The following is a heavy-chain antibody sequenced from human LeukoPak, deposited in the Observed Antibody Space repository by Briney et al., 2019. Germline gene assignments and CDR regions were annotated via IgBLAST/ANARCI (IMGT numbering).Heavy chain of an antibody. Sequence: SETLSLTCAVYGGSFSGYYWSWIRQPPGKGLEWIGEINHSGSTNYNPSLKSRVITSVETSKNQFSLNLNSVTAADTAVYYCARGRPRNSGGGWYYYDYWGQGTLVTVSS. CDR1: GGSFSGYY. CDR2: INHSGST. J-gene: IGHJ4*02. V-gene: IGHV4-34*01. CDR3: ARGRPRNSGGGWYYYDY. D-gene: IGHD6-19*01.